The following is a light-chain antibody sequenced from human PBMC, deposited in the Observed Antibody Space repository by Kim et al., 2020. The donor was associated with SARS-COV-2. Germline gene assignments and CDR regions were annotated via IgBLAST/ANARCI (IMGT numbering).Light chain of an antibody. V-gene: IGLV1-44*01. CDR1: RSNIGRNS. CDR3: AAWDDSLNVI. Sequence: QPVLTQPPSASGTPGQRVTISCSGGRSNIGRNSVNWYQQFPGTAPKILIYSNDQRSSGVPDRFSGSKAGTAASLAISDLRSEDEAVYFCAAWDDSLNVIFGGGTQLTVL. CDR2: SND. J-gene: IGLJ2*01.